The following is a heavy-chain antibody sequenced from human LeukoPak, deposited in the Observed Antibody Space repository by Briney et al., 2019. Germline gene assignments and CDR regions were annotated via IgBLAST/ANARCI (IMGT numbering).Heavy chain of an antibody. Sequence: PGGSLRLSCAASAFTFSSYAMSWVRQAPGNGLQWVSTISSSGDSTYYADSVKGRFTISRDSSKNTLYLQMNSLRAEDTAVYYCAKSPAHGDYFPPDYWGQGTLVTVSS. J-gene: IGHJ4*02. CDR2: ISSSGDST. V-gene: IGHV3-23*01. CDR1: AFTFSSYA. D-gene: IGHD4-17*01. CDR3: AKSPAHGDYFPPDY.